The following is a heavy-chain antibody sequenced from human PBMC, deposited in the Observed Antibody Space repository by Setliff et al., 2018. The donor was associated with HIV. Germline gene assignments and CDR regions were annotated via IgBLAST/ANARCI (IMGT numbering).Heavy chain of an antibody. Sequence: SETLSLTCTVYGGSFSGHYWSWIRQPPGKGLEWIGDIDHSGSTNYNPSLKSRLSMSVDTSKKQFTLKVKSVTAADTAVYFCARAPVGPSFDYWGQGTLVTVSS. D-gene: IGHD3-10*01. J-gene: IGHJ4*02. CDR3: ARAPVGPSFDY. CDR2: IDHSGST. V-gene: IGHV4-34*01. CDR1: GGSFSGHY.